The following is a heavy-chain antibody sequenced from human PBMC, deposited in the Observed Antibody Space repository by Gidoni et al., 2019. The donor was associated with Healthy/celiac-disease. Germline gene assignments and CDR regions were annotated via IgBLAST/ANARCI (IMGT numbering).Heavy chain of an antibody. V-gene: IGHV1-69*01. Sequence: QVQLVQSGAEVKKPGSSVKVSCKASGGTFSSYAISWVRQAPGQGLEWMGGIIPIFGTANYAQKFQGRVTITADESTSTAYMELSSLRSEDTAVYYCARGAYYDILTLLDGFDYWGQGTLVTVSS. CDR2: IIPIFGTA. CDR1: GGTFSSYA. D-gene: IGHD3-9*01. CDR3: ARGAYYDILTLLDGFDY. J-gene: IGHJ4*02.